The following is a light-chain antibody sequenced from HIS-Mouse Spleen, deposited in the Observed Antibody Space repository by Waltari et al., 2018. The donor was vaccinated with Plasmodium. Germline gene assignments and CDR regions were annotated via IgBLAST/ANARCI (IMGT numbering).Light chain of an antibody. CDR3: QQRSNWPPLT. J-gene: IGKJ4*01. CDR1: QSVSSY. Sequence: EIVLTQSPATLSLAPGERATLPCRASQSVSSYLAWYQQKPGQAPRLLIYDASNRATRIPARFSGSGSGTDFTLTISSLEPEDFAVYYCQQRSNWPPLTFGGGTKVEIK. CDR2: DAS. V-gene: IGKV3-11*01.